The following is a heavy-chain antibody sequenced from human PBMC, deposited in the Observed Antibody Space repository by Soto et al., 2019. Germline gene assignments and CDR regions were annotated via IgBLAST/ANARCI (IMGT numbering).Heavy chain of an antibody. CDR2: IKSKTDGWTT. D-gene: IGHD3-22*01. Sequence: GGSLRLSCAASGFTFSNAWINWVRQAPGKGLEWVGRIKSKTDGWTTDYAEPVKGRFAISRDDSNNMVYLQMNSLKIEDTAVYYCTTDSYSTIIIVRFDYWGHGTLVTSPQ. J-gene: IGHJ4*01. V-gene: IGHV3-15*07. CDR1: GFTFSNAW. CDR3: TTDSYSTIIIVRFDY.